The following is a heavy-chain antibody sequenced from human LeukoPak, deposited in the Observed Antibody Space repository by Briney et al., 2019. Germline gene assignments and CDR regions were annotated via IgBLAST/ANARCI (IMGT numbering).Heavy chain of an antibody. CDR2: ISWNSDHI. D-gene: IGHD3-10*02. CDR1: GFTFDDYA. J-gene: IGHJ6*04. Sequence: PGGSLRLSCVASGFTFDDYAMHWVRQPPGQGLEWLSGISWNSDHIDYADSVKGRFTVSRDNARNSLFLQMNSLRAEDTAVYYCAELGITMIGGVWGKGTTVTISS. V-gene: IGHV3-9*01. CDR3: AELGITMIGGV.